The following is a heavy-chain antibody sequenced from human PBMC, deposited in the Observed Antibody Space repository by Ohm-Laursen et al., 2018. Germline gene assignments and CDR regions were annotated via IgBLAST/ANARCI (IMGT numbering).Heavy chain of an antibody. V-gene: IGHV3-7*01. D-gene: IGHD2/OR15-2a*01. CDR3: ARESIAPFF. CDR1: GFIFSNAW. J-gene: IGHJ4*02. Sequence: SLRLSCSASGFIFSNAWMTWVRQAPAKGLEWVANIKHDGSEKYYVDSVKGRFTISRDNAKNSLYLQMDSLRVEDTAVYFCARESIAPFFWGQGTLVTVSS. CDR2: IKHDGSEK.